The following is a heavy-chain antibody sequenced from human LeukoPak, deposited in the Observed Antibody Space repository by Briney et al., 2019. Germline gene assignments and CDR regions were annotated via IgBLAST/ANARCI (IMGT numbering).Heavy chain of an antibody. J-gene: IGHJ4*02. Sequence: PSETLSLTRAVSGGSISSGGYSWSWIRQPPGKGLEWIGYNYYSGSPYYNPSLKSRVTISVDPSKNQFSLKLSSVTAADTAVYYCASHKVEWHSSGWYERGFDYWGQGTLVTVSS. D-gene: IGHD6-19*01. V-gene: IGHV4-30-4*07. CDR2: NYYSGSP. CDR1: GGSISSGGYS. CDR3: ASHKVEWHSSGWYERGFDY.